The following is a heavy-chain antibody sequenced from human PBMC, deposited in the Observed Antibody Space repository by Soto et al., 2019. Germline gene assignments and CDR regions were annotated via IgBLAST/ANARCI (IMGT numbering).Heavy chain of an antibody. V-gene: IGHV1-18*01. CDR3: SRGGVGSTSTWFDP. Sequence: QVQLVQSGAEVKKPGASVKVSCKASGYIFTNYGITWVRQAPGQGLEWMGWITAYNGNTNYAQKFQGRVTMTTDTSTSTAYMEVGSLRSDDTAVYYCSRGGVGSTSTWFDPWGQGTLVTVSS. J-gene: IGHJ5*02. CDR2: ITAYNGNT. CDR1: GYIFTNYG. D-gene: IGHD1-26*01.